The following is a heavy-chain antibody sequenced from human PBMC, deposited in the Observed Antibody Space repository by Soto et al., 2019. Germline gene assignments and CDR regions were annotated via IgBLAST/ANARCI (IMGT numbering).Heavy chain of an antibody. D-gene: IGHD1-26*01. V-gene: IGHV3-64D*06. CDR3: VKMYSGSYTYLYLGLDV. J-gene: IGHJ6*01. CDR2: IGSNGGST. Sequence: RSCSASGFTFSDYAMHWVRQAPGKGLEYVSTIGSNGGSTYHADSVKGRFTISRDNSKSTLYLQMSSLTAEDTAVYYCVKMYSGSYTYLYLGLDVWGQGTTFTVSS. CDR1: GFTFSDYA.